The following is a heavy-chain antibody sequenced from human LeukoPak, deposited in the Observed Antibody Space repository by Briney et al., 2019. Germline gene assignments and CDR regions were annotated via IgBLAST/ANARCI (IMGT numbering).Heavy chain of an antibody. V-gene: IGHV4-39*01. CDR3: ARGYCSGTTCLYSSGWYFDY. J-gene: IGHJ4*02. CDR1: GGSISSSSYY. Sequence: SETLSLTCTVSGGSISSSSYYWAWIRQPPGKALVWIGTIYYSGTTNYNPSLKSRVTIPVDTSNNQFSLKVRSVTAADTSVYYCARGYCSGTTCLYSSGWYFDYWGQGTLVTVSS. CDR2: IYYSGTT. D-gene: IGHD2-2*01.